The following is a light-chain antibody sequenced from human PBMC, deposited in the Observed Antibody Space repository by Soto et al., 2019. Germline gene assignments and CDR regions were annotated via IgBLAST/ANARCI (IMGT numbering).Light chain of an antibody. CDR3: QVWHKSSDHWV. J-gene: IGLJ3*02. CDR1: NIGSKS. V-gene: IGLV3-21*02. CDR2: DDS. Sequence: SYELTQPPSVSVAPGQTARITCGGNNIGSKSVHWYQQKPGQDPVVVVYDDSDRPSGIPERFSGSNSGNTATLTISRVEAGYESDYYCQVWHKSSDHWVFGGGTKLTVL.